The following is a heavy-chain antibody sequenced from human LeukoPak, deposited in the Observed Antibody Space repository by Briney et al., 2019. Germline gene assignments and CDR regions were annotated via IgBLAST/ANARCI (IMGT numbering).Heavy chain of an antibody. CDR3: ARDLTYYYGSGRPSYYFDY. Sequence: ASVKVSCKASGYTFTSYGISWVRQAPGQGLEWMGWISAYNGNTNYAQKLQGRVTMTTDTSTSTAYMELRSLRSDDTAVYYCARDLTYYYGSGRPSYYFDYWGQGTLVTVSS. D-gene: IGHD3-10*01. J-gene: IGHJ4*02. CDR1: GYTFTSYG. V-gene: IGHV1-18*01. CDR2: ISAYNGNT.